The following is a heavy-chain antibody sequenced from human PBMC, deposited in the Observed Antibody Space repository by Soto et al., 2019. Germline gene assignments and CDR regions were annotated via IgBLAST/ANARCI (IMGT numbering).Heavy chain of an antibody. CDR2: IYSGGST. J-gene: IGHJ4*02. D-gene: IGHD6-6*01. CDR3: ACGNIAARLRDCLVY. CDR1: GFTVSSNY. Sequence: GGSLRLSCAASGFTVSSNYMSWVRQAPGKGLEWVSVIYSGGSTYYADSVKGRFTISRDNSKNTLYLQMNSLRAEDTVVYYCACGNIAARLRDCLVYWGQGTLVTVSS. V-gene: IGHV3-66*02.